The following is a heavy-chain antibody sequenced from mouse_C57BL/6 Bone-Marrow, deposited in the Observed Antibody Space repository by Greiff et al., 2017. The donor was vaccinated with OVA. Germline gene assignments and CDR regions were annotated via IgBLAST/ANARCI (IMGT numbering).Heavy chain of an antibody. CDR3: ARPVVPEDWFAY. CDR1: GFTFSDYG. J-gene: IGHJ3*01. CDR2: ISSGSSTI. Sequence: EVMLVESGGGLVKPGGSLKLSCAASGFTFSDYGMHWVRQAPEKGLEWVAYISSGSSTIYYADTVKGRFTISRDNAKHTLFLQMTSLRSEDTAMYYCARPVVPEDWFAYWGQGTLVTVSA. D-gene: IGHD1-1*01. V-gene: IGHV5-17*01.